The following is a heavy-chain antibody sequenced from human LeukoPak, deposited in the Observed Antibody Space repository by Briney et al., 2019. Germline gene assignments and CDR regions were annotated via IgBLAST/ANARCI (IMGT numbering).Heavy chain of an antibody. CDR2: IIPNSGGT. V-gene: IGHV1-2*02. Sequence: ASVKVSCKASGYTFTGYYMHWVRQAPGQGLEWMGWIIPNSGGTNYAQKFQGRVTMTRDTSISTAYMELSRLRSDDTAVYYCARLKDTAMPPYYYYGMDVWGQGTTVTVSS. CDR1: GYTFTGYY. J-gene: IGHJ6*02. D-gene: IGHD5-18*01. CDR3: ARLKDTAMPPYYYYGMDV.